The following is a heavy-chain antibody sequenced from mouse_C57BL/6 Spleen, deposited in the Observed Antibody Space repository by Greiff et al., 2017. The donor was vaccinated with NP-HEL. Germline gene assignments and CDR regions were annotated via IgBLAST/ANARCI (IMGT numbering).Heavy chain of an antibody. J-gene: IGHJ2*01. CDR2: IDPSDGYT. CDR1: GYTFTSYW. D-gene: IGHD3-2*02. CDR3: ARRTAQATFDY. V-gene: IGHV1-50*01. Sequence: QVQLQQPGAELVKPGASVKLSCKASGYTFTSYWMQWVKQRPGQGLEWIGEIDPSDGYTNYNQKFKGKATLTVDTSSSTAYMQLSSLTSEDSAVYYCARRTAQATFDYWGQGTTLTVSS.